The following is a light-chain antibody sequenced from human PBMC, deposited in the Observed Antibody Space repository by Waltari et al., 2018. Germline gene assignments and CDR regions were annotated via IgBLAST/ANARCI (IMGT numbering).Light chain of an antibody. V-gene: IGKV3-20*01. CDR3: QQYGYSPLT. J-gene: IGKJ4*01. CDR1: QSVNSRY. CDR2: SAS. Sequence: DIVLTQSPGTLSLSPGERATLSCRASQSVNSRYLSWYQQKPGQAPRLLIPSASTRATGIPDRFSGSGSGTDFSLTIGALQPEDGAVYYCQQYGYSPLTFGGGTKVEIK.